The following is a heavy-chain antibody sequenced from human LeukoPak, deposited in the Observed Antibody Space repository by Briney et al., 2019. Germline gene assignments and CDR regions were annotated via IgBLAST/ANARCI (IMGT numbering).Heavy chain of an antibody. J-gene: IGHJ5*02. CDR1: GYTFTGYY. CDR2: INPNSGGT. Sequence: ASVKVSCKASGYTFTGYYMHWVRQAPGQGLEWMGWINPNSGGTNYAQKFQGRVTMTRDTSISTAYMELSRLRSDDTAVYYCARKWVTAMKFDPWGQGTLATVSS. V-gene: IGHV1-2*02. CDR3: ARKWVTAMKFDP. D-gene: IGHD5-18*01.